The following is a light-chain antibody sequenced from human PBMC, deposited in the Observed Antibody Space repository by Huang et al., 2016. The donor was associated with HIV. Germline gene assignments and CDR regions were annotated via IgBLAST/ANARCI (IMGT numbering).Light chain of an antibody. J-gene: IGKJ1*01. Sequence: EIVMTQSPGTLSVAPGERATLSCRASQNINTNLAWLQQKPGQAPRLLIYAASTRTAEFPARFSGSGSRTEFTLTVSSLQSEDIAVYYCQQYNDWPRSFGQGTKVEIK. CDR3: QQYNDWPRS. V-gene: IGKV3-15*01. CDR1: QNINTN. CDR2: AAS.